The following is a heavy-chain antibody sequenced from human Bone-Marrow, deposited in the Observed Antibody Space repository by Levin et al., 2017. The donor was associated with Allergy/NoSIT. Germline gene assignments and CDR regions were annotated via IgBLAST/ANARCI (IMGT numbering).Heavy chain of an antibody. D-gene: IGHD4-17*01. CDR3: ARESLYGDYLFDY. V-gene: IGHV3-30*04. CDR2: VSYDGDYK. Sequence: GESLKISCAASGFTFSSYPMHWVRQTPGKGLEWVAVVSYDGDYKYYVDSVKGRFTISRDNSKNTVYLQMNSLRAEDTAVYYCARESLYGDYLFDYWGQGTLVPVSS. CDR1: GFTFSSYP. J-gene: IGHJ4*02.